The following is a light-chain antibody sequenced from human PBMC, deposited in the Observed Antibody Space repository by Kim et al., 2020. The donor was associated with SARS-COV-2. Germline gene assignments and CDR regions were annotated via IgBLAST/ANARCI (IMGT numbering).Light chain of an antibody. CDR2: ATS. CDR1: QSVSCSY. Sequence: PGDRATLSCRASQSVSCSYLAWYQKKPGQPPRLLIYATSNRATGVPARFSGGGSGTEFTLTISSLQSEDFAVYFWQQYQSRPPVTFGGGTKVDIK. V-gene: IGKV3-15*01. CDR3: QQYQSRPPVT. J-gene: IGKJ4*01.